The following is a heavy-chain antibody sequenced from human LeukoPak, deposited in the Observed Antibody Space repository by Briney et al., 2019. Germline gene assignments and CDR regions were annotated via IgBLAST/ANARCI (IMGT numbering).Heavy chain of an antibody. Sequence: GGSLRLSCAASGFTLGSYWMSWVRQAPGKGLEWVANINEDGSEKYYVDSVKGRFTIFRDNAKNSLYLQMNSLRAEDTAVYYCARAKVTNDYWGQGTLVTVSS. CDR2: INEDGSEK. V-gene: IGHV3-7*03. CDR3: ARAKVTNDY. J-gene: IGHJ4*02. CDR1: GFTLGSYW. D-gene: IGHD4-17*01.